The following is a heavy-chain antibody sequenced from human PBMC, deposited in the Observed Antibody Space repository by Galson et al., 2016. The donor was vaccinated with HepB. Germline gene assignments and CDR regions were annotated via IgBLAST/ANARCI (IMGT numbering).Heavy chain of an antibody. CDR3: ARRDAAPDV. CDR2: LNCDVSSR. D-gene: IGHD6-25*01. CDR1: GFTFITYW. Sequence: SLRLSCAASGFTFITYWMHSVRQVPGEGLVWVARLNCDVSSRNYADSVKGRFTISRDNAKNTLYLQMNNPRAEATAVYYCARRDAAPDVWGQGTTVTVSS. V-gene: IGHV3-74*01. J-gene: IGHJ6*02.